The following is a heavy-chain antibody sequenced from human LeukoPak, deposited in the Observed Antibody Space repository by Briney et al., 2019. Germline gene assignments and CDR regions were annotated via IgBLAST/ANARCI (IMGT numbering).Heavy chain of an antibody. Sequence: ASVKVSCKASGYTFTSYYMHWVRQAPGQGLEWMGIINPSGGSTSYAQKFQGRVTITTDESTSTAYMELSSLRSEDTAVYYCARDRESGYSSSWYGRTFDPWGQGTLVTVSS. CDR2: INPSGGST. CDR3: ARDRESGYSSSWYGRTFDP. J-gene: IGHJ5*02. CDR1: GYTFTSYY. V-gene: IGHV1-46*01. D-gene: IGHD6-13*01.